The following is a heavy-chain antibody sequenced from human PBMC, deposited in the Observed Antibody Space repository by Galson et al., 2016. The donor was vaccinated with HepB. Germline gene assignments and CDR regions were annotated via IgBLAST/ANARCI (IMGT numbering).Heavy chain of an antibody. V-gene: IGHV3-69-1*01. CDR1: GFTFTTSG. Sequence: SLRLSCATSGFTFTTSGMTWVRQAPGKGLDWVSTISYSGDMYYADSVKGRFTISRDNSKNSVFLQMNSLTADDTAVYYCVRGQQYPLLRYYFDYWGQGALVTVSS. CDR2: ISYSGDM. CDR3: VRGQQYPLLRYYFDY. D-gene: IGHD3-22*01. J-gene: IGHJ4*02.